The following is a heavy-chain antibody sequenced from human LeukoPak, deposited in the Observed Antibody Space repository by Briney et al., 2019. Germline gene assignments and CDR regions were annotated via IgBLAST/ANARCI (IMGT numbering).Heavy chain of an antibody. CDR1: GDTFTSYY. J-gene: IGHJ6*03. CDR3: ARDGTVTHYYYYYYYMDV. D-gene: IGHD4-11*01. CDR2: INPSGGST. V-gene: IGHV1-46*03. Sequence: GASVKVSCKASGDTFTSYYMHWVRQAPGQGLEWMGIINPSGGSTSYAQKFQGRVTMTRDTSTSTVYMELSSLRSEDTAVYYCARDGTVTHYYYYYYYMDVWGKGTTVTVSS.